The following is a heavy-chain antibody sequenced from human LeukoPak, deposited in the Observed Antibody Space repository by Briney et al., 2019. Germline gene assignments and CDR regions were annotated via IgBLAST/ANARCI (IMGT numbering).Heavy chain of an antibody. V-gene: IGHV3-23*01. CDR1: GVTLSNYA. CDR3: AKDRTVGASYWYFDL. CDR2: ISSSGSGGNT. Sequence: GGSLRLSCVASGVTLSNYAMSWARQAPGKGVEWVSGISSSGSGGNTYYADSVKGRFTISRDSSRSTLFLHMNTLRAEDTAIYYCAKDRTVGASYWYFDLWGRGTLVTVSS. J-gene: IGHJ2*01. D-gene: IGHD1-26*01.